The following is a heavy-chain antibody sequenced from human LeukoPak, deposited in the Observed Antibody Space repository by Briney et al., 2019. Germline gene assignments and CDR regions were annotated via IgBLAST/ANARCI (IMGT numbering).Heavy chain of an antibody. D-gene: IGHD6-13*01. CDR2: INPNSGGT. V-gene: IGHV1-2*02. CDR3: ARVTPAASSWYDIDY. J-gene: IGHJ4*02. CDR1: GYTFTGYY. Sequence: ASVKVSCKASGYTFTGYYMHWVRHAPGQGLEWMGWINPNSGGTNYAQKFQGRVTMTRDPSISTAYMALSRLRSDDTAVYYCARVTPAASSWYDIDYWGQGTLVTVSS.